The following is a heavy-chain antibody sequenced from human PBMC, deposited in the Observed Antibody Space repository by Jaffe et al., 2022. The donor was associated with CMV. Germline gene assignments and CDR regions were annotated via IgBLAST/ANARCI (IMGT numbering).Heavy chain of an antibody. Sequence: QVQLVESGGGVVQPGRSLRLSCAASGFTFSSYGMHWVRQAPGKGLEWVAVIWYDGSNKYYADSVKGRFTISRDNSKNTLYLQMNSLRAEDTAVYYCARDNNYDSSGYCDYWGQGTLVTVSS. CDR3: ARDNNYDSSGYCDY. J-gene: IGHJ4*02. CDR2: IWYDGSNK. D-gene: IGHD3-22*01. CDR1: GFTFSSYG. V-gene: IGHV3-33*01.